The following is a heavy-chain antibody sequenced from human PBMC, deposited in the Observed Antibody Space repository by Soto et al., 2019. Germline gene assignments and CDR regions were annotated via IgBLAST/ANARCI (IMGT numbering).Heavy chain of an antibody. CDR3: ASQQLEPSNYYGMDV. J-gene: IGHJ6*02. V-gene: IGHV1-69*12. Sequence: QVQLVQSGAEVKKPGSSVKVSCKASGGTFSSYAISWVRQAPGQGLEWMGGIIPIFGTANYAQKFPGRVTITADEATSTAHMELSSLRSEDTAVYYCASQQLEPSNYYGMDVWGQGTTVTVSS. D-gene: IGHD6-6*01. CDR1: GGTFSSYA. CDR2: IIPIFGTA.